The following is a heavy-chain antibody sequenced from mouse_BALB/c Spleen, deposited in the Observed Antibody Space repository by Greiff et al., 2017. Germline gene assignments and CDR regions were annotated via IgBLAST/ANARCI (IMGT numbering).Heavy chain of an antibody. CDR3: ARGGFRNYYFDY. V-gene: IGHV5-6-5*01. Sequence: EVQLVESGGGLVKPGGSLKLSCAASGFTFSSYAMSWVRQTPEKRLEWVASISSGGSTYYPDSVKGRFTISRDNARNILYLQMSSLRSEDTAMYYCARGGFRNYYFDYWGQGTTLTVSS. CDR2: ISSGGST. CDR1: GFTFSSYA. J-gene: IGHJ2*01. D-gene: IGHD2-1*01.